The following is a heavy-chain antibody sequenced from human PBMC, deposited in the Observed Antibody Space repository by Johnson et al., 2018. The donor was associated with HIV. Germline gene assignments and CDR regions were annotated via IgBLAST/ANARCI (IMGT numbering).Heavy chain of an antibody. CDR1: GFTFDDYA. D-gene: IGHD6-13*01. J-gene: IGHJ3*02. V-gene: IGHV3-9*01. Sequence: VQLVESGGGLVQPGRSLRLSCAASGFTFDDYAMHWVRQAPGKGLEWVSGISWNSGSIGSADSVTGRFTISRDNSKNTLYLQMNSRRAEDTAVYYCAGGEQLVHLGAFDIWGQGTMVTVSS. CDR2: ISWNSGSI. CDR3: AGGEQLVHLGAFDI.